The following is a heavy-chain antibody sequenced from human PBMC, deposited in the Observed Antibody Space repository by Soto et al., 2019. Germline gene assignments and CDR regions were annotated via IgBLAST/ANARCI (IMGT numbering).Heavy chain of an antibody. CDR1: GGTFSLYA. Sequence: SVKVSCKASGGTFSLYAISWVRQAPGQGLEWMGDIIPISNIVTYAQKFQGRVTITADGSMATAYMELSSLRSEDTAVYLCARGRIDRGMVPQRYYYGLDVWGQGTTVTAP. CDR2: IIPISNIV. J-gene: IGHJ6*02. CDR3: ARGRIDRGMVPQRYYYGLDV. V-gene: IGHV1-69*13. D-gene: IGHD5-18*01.